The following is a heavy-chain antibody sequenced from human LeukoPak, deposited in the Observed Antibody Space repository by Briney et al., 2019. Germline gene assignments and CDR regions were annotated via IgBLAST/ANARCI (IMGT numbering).Heavy chain of an antibody. CDR2: ISYDGSNK. V-gene: IGHV3-30-3*01. CDR1: GFTFSSYA. CDR3: ARVLSLVTMAPFDY. J-gene: IGHJ4*02. Sequence: GGSLRLSCAASGFTFSSYAMHWVRQAPGKGLEWVAVISYDGSNKYYADSVKGRFTISRDNSKNTLYLQMNSLRAEDTAVYYCARVLSLVTMAPFDYWGQGTLVTVSS. D-gene: IGHD3-10*01.